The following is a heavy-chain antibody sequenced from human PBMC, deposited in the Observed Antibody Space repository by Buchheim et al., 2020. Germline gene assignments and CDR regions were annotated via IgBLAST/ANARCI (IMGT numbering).Heavy chain of an antibody. CDR3: SKAGSSGYYYGWYFDL. D-gene: IGHD3-22*01. CDR1: GFTFSSYW. CDR2: ISSSGSTI. J-gene: IGHJ2*01. V-gene: IGHV3-48*04. Sequence: EVQLVESGGGLVQPGGSLRLSCAAAGFTFSSYWMSWVRQAPGKGLQWVSYISSSGSTIYYADSVKGRFTISRDNAKNSLYLQMNSLRAEDTAVYYCSKAGSSGYYYGWYFDLWGRGTL.